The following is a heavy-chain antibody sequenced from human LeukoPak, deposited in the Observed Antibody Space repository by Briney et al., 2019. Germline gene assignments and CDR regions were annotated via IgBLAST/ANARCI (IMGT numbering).Heavy chain of an antibody. CDR1: GFTFSSYG. CDR2: IWYDGSNK. J-gene: IGHJ4*02. CDR3: ARAYDFWSGYYQYILDY. V-gene: IGHV3-33*01. Sequence: GGSLRLSCAASGFTFSSYGMHWVRQAPGKGLEWVAVIWYDGSNKYYADSVKGRFTISRDNSKNTLYLQMNSLRAEDTAVYYCARAYDFWSGYYQYILDYWGQGTLVTVSS. D-gene: IGHD3-3*01.